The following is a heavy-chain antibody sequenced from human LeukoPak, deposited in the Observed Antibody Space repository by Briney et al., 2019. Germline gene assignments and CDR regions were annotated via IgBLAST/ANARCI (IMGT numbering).Heavy chain of an antibody. CDR2: IYSDNT. J-gene: IGHJ4*02. V-gene: IGHV3-53*01. D-gene: IGHD4/OR15-4a*01. Sequence: PGGSLRLSCTVSGFTVSSNSMSWVRQAPGGGLEWVSFIYSDNTHYSDSVKGRFTISRDNSKNTLYLQMNSLRAEDTAVYYCARRAGAYSHPYDYWGQGTLASVSS. CDR3: ARRAGAYSHPYDY. CDR1: GFTVSSNS.